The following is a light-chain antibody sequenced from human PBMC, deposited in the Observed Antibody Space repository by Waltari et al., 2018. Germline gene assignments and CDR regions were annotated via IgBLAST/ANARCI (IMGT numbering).Light chain of an antibody. CDR3: QQSYSTPLK. CDR1: QSISSY. Sequence: DIQMTQSPSSLSASVGDRVTITCRASQSISSYLNWYQQKPGKAPKLLIYAASSLQSGVPSRCSGSGSGTDFTLTISSLQPEDFATYYCQQSYSTPLKFGQGTKVEIK. J-gene: IGKJ1*01. CDR2: AAS. V-gene: IGKV1-39*01.